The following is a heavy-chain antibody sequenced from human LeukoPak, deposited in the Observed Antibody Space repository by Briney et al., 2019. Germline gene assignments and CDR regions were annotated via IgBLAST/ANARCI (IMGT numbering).Heavy chain of an antibody. V-gene: IGHV3-43*02. J-gene: IGHJ4*02. CDR2: ISGDGGST. CDR1: GFTFDDYA. Sequence: GGSLRLSCAASGFTFDDYAMHWVRQAPGKGLGWVSLISGDGGSTYYADSVKGRFTISRDNSKNSLYLQMNSLRTEDTALYYCAKAKLLWFGELLNFDYWGQGTLVTVSS. D-gene: IGHD3-10*01. CDR3: AKAKLLWFGELLNFDY.